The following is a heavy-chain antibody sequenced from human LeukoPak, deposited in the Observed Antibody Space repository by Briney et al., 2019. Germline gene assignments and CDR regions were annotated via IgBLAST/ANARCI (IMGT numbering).Heavy chain of an antibody. CDR1: GFTFSSYA. V-gene: IGHV3-23*01. Sequence: GGSLRLSCAASGFTFSSYAMSWVRQAPGKGLEWVSTISASGGSTFYADSVKGRFTISRDNSKNTLYLQMNSLRAEDTALYYCARGFLDFDYWGHGTLVTVSS. CDR2: ISASGGST. CDR3: ARGFLDFDY. J-gene: IGHJ4*01. D-gene: IGHD3-3*01.